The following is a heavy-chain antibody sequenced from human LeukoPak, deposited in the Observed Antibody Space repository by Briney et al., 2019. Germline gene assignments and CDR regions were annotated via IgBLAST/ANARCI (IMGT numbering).Heavy chain of an antibody. CDR3: AREHCSSTSCYADY. J-gene: IGHJ4*02. D-gene: IGHD2-2*01. Sequence: PGGALRLSCVPSGFTFSSYEMNWVPQAPGKGVAGVSYVSSSGSTIYYADSVKGRFTLSRDNDKNSLYLQMNMLRAEDTAVYYCAREHCSSTSCYADYWGQGTLVTVSS. V-gene: IGHV3-48*03. CDR1: GFTFSSYE. CDR2: VSSSGSTI.